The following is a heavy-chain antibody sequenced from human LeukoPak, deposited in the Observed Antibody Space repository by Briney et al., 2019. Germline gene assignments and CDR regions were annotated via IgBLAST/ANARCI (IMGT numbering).Heavy chain of an antibody. CDR2: ISSSSSYI. CDR3: ARVITRVVAAGNWFDP. Sequence: GGSLRLSCAASGFTFSSYSMNWVRQAPGKGLEWVSSISSSSSYIYYADSVKGRFTISRDNAKNSLYLQMNSLRAEDTAVYYCARVITRVVAAGNWFDPWGQGTLVTVPS. D-gene: IGHD2-15*01. J-gene: IGHJ5*02. V-gene: IGHV3-21*01. CDR1: GFTFSSYS.